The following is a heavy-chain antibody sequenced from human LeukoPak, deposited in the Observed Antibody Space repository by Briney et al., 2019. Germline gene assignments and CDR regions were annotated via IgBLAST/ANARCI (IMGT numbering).Heavy chain of an antibody. V-gene: IGHV5-51*01. CDR3: ARRQDGYNYLADY. J-gene: IGHJ4*02. CDR2: IYPGDSDT. CDR1: GYSYTSYW. D-gene: IGHD5-24*01. Sequence: GESLKISCKSSGYSYTSYWIGWVRQMPGKGLEWMGIIYPGDSDTRYRPSFQGQVTISADKSINTAYLQWSSLKASDTAMYYCARRQDGYNYLADYWGQGTLVTVSS.